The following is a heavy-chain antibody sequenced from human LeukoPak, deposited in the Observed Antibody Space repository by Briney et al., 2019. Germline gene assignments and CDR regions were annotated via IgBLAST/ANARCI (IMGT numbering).Heavy chain of an antibody. V-gene: IGHV4-4*07. J-gene: IGHJ3*02. CDR3: ARVGTYYYGSGSAFDI. D-gene: IGHD3-10*01. CDR1: GGSISSYY. CDR2: IYTSGST. Sequence: PSETLSLTCTVSGGSISSYYWSRIRQPAGKGLEWIGRIYTSGSTNYNPSLKSRVTMSVDTSKNQFSLKLSSVTAADTAVYYCARVGTYYYGSGSAFDIWGQGTMVTVSS.